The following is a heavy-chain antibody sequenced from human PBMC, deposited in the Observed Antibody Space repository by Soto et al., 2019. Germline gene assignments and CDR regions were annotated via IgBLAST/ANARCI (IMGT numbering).Heavy chain of an antibody. Sequence: QVQLVQSGAEVRKPGSSVMVSCKASGGTFSRHAISWVRQAPGQGLEWMGGIIPIFGTANHAQKFQGRVTIIADESTSTVYMELSSPRSEDTAMYYCARGWGYDSNDYYYAYWGQGTLVIVSS. J-gene: IGHJ4*02. CDR2: IIPIFGTA. CDR3: ARGWGYDSNDYYYAY. V-gene: IGHV1-69*01. D-gene: IGHD3-22*01. CDR1: GGTFSRHA.